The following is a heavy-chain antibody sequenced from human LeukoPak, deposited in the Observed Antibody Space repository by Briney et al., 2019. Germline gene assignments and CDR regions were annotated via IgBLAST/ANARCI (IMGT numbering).Heavy chain of an antibody. CDR2: ISTSSRTI. Sequence: GGSLRLSCAASGFTFSTYNMNWVRQAPGKGLEWVSYISTSSRTIYYADSVKGRFTISRDNAKNSLYLQMNSLRAEDTAVYYCARGLLAAPGIDYWGQGTLVTVSS. CDR1: GFTFSTYN. CDR3: ARGLLAAPGIDY. D-gene: IGHD6-13*01. J-gene: IGHJ4*02. V-gene: IGHV3-48*04.